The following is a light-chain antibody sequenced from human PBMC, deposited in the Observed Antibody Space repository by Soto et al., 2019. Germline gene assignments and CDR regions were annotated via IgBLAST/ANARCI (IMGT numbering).Light chain of an antibody. V-gene: IGKV3-20*01. CDR2: GAS. CDR1: QSVSSGY. Sequence: EIVMTQSPATLSVSPGERATLSCRASQSVSSGYLVWYQHKPGQAPRLLIYGASNRATGIPDRFSGSGSGTDFTLTISRLEPEDFAVYYCQHYGNSPPSVTFGPGTKVDIK. CDR3: QHYGNSPPSVT. J-gene: IGKJ3*01.